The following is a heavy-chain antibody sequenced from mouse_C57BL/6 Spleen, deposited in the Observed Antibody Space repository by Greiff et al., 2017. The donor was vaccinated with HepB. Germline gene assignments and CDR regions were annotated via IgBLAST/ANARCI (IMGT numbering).Heavy chain of an antibody. D-gene: IGHD1-1*01. V-gene: IGHV5-16*01. J-gene: IGHJ1*03. CDR1: GFTFSDYY. CDR3: ARDMDYGSSPYWYFDV. Sequence: EVMLVESEGGLVQPGSSMKLSCTASGFTFSDYYMAWVRQVPEKGLEWVANINYDGSSTYYLDSLKSRFIISRDNAKNILYLQMSRLKSEDTATYYCARDMDYGSSPYWYFDVWGTGTTVTVSS. CDR2: INYDGSST.